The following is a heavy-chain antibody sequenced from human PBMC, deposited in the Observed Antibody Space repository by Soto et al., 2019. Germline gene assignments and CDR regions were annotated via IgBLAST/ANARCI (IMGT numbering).Heavy chain of an antibody. CDR3: ARIRLLYSSRWSPFDY. Sequence: PGESLKISCQGSGYSFTSYWIGWVRQMPGKGLEWMGIIYPGDSDTRYSPSFQGQVTISADKSISTAYRQWSSLKASDTAMYYCARIRLLYSSRWSPFDYWGQGTLVTVSS. J-gene: IGHJ4*02. CDR2: IYPGDSDT. V-gene: IGHV5-51*01. D-gene: IGHD6-13*01. CDR1: GYSFTSYW.